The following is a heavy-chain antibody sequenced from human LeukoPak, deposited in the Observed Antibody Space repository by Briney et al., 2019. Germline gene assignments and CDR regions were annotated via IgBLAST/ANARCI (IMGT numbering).Heavy chain of an antibody. Sequence: GGSLRLSCAASGFTFSSYSMSWVRQAPGKGLEWVSSITGSSTSRYYADSLKGRFTISRDNAKNSLYLQMNSLRAEDTAVYYCARDGGYGDTRFDYWGQGTLVTVSS. CDR2: ITGSSTSR. D-gene: IGHD4-17*01. V-gene: IGHV3-21*01. CDR1: GFTFSSYS. J-gene: IGHJ4*02. CDR3: ARDGGYGDTRFDY.